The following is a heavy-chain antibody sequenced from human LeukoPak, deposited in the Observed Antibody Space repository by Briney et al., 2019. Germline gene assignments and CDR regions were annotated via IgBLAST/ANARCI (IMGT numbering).Heavy chain of an antibody. V-gene: IGHV1-2*02. CDR3: AKDFWSGEYYFDY. CDR2: INPNSGGT. Sequence: GASVKVSCKASGYTFTGYYMHWVRQAPGQGLEWMGWINPNSGGTNYAQKFQGRVTMTRDTSIGTAYMELSRLRSDDTAVYYCAKDFWSGEYYFDYWGQGTLVTVSS. CDR1: GYTFTGYY. D-gene: IGHD3-3*01. J-gene: IGHJ4*02.